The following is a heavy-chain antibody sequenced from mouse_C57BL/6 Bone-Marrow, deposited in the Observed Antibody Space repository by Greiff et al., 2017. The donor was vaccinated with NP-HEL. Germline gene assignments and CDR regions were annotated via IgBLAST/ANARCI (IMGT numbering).Heavy chain of an antibody. J-gene: IGHJ3*01. D-gene: IGHD3-1*01. CDR2: IDPSDSYT. CDR1: GYTFTSYW. CDR3: ARHSPAWFAY. Sequence: QVQLQQPGAELVMPGASVKLSCKASGYTFTSYWMHWVKQRPGQGLEWIGEIDPSDSYTNYNQKFKGKSTLTVDKSSSTAYLQVSSLTSEDSAVYYCARHSPAWFAYWGQGTLVTVSA. V-gene: IGHV1-69*01.